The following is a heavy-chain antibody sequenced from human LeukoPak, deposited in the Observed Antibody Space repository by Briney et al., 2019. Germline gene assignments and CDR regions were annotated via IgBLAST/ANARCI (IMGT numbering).Heavy chain of an antibody. J-gene: IGHJ6*03. V-gene: IGHV4-39*01. CDR2: IYYSGST. D-gene: IGHD3-10*01. CDR1: GGSISSSSYY. CDR3: ATHYGSTTNYYYYYYMDV. Sequence: SETLSLTCTVSGGSISSSSYYWGWIRQPPGKGLEWIGSIYYSGSTYYNPSLKSRVTISVDTSKNQFSLKLSSVTAADTAVYYSATHYGSTTNYYYYYYMDVWGKGTTVTVSS.